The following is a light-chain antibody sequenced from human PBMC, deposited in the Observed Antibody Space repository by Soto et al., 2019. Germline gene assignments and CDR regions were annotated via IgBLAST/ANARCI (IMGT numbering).Light chain of an antibody. CDR2: DAS. CDR1: QSVSRY. CDR3: QQRSNWPPLYT. V-gene: IGKV3-11*01. Sequence: EIVLTQSPATLSLSPGERATLSCRASQSVSRYLAWYQQKLGQAPRLLIYDASNRATGIPARFSGSGSGTDFTLTISSLAPEDFAVYYCQQRSNWPPLYTFGQGTKLEIK. J-gene: IGKJ2*01.